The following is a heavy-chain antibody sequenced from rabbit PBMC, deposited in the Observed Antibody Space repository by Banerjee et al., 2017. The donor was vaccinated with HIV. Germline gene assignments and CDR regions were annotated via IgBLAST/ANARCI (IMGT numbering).Heavy chain of an antibody. J-gene: IGHJ4*01. Sequence: QQQLEESGGDLVKPEGTLTLTCKASGIDLSGSSYMCWVRQAPGKGLELIGCIIGDSGKTVYASWAKGRFTFSKTSSTTVTLQMTSLTVADTATYFCARDLDGVIGWNFSLWGPGTLVTVS. V-gene: IGHV1S45*01. D-gene: IGHD4-1*01. CDR2: IIGDSGKT. CDR1: GIDLSGSSY. CDR3: ARDLDGVIGWNFSL.